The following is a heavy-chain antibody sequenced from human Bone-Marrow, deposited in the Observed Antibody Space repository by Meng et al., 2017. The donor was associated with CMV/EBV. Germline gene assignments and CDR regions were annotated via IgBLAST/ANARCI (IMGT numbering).Heavy chain of an antibody. D-gene: IGHD2-2*01. CDR1: GFTVSSNY. V-gene: IGHV3-53*01. J-gene: IGHJ6*02. CDR2: IYSGGST. Sequence: GESLKISCAASGFTVSSNYMSWVRQAPGKGLEWVSVIYSGGSTYYADSVKGRFTISRDNSKNTLYLQMNSLRAEDTAVYYCASPEPNCSSTGCGDYYYYGMDVWGQGTTVTVYS. CDR3: ASPEPNCSSTGCGDYYYYGMDV.